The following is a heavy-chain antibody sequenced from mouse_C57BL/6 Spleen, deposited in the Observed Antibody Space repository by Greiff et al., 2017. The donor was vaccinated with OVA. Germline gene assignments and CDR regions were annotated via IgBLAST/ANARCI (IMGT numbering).Heavy chain of an antibody. V-gene: IGHV2-6-1*01. J-gene: IGHJ4*01. CDR2: IWSDGST. Sequence: VHLVESGPGLVAPSQSLSITCTVSGFSLTSYGVHWVRQPPGKGLEWLVVIWSDGSTTYNSALKSRLSISKDNSKSQVFLKMNSLQTDDTAMYYCARHDGYYGDYAMDYWGQGTSVTVSS. CDR1: GFSLTSYG. D-gene: IGHD2-3*01. CDR3: ARHDGYYGDYAMDY.